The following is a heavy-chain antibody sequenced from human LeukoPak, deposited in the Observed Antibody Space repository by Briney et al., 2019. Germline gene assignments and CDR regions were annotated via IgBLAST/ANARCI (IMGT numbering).Heavy chain of an antibody. Sequence: SETLSLTCTVSGGSISSFHWSWLRQPPGKGLEWIGYIHYRGNTIYNPSLRSRVTISVDTSKNQLSLKVRSVTAADTAVYYCARSRWLLMWGQGTLVTVSS. CDR2: IHYRGNT. CDR1: GGSISSFH. D-gene: IGHD3-22*01. J-gene: IGHJ4*02. V-gene: IGHV4-59*01. CDR3: ARSRWLLM.